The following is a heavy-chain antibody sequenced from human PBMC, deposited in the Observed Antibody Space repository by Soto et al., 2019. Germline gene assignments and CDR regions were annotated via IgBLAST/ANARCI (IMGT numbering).Heavy chain of an antibody. J-gene: IGHJ5*02. V-gene: IGHV1-18*01. CDR3: ARDLRDYYGSGSYYNVRVIWFDP. CDR1: GYTFTSYG. Sequence: QVQLVQSGAEVKKPGASVKVSCKASGYTFTSYGISWVRQAHGQGLEWMGWISAYNGNTNYAQKLQGRGTMTTDTSTSTAYMELRSLRSDDTAVYYCARDLRDYYGSGSYYNVRVIWFDPWGQGNLVTVSS. CDR2: ISAYNGNT. D-gene: IGHD3-10*01.